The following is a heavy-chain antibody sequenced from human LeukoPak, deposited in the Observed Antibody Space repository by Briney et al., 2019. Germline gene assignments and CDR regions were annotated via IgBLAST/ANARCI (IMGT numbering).Heavy chain of an antibody. V-gene: IGHV1-18*01. J-gene: IGHJ4*02. CDR2: ISAYNGNT. Sequence: GASVKVSCKASGYTFTSYGISWVRQAPGQGLARMGWISAYNGNTNYAQKLQGRVTMTTDTSTSTAYMELRSLRSDDTAVYYCARDYYDSSGYPPGGYYFDYWGQGTLVTVSS. D-gene: IGHD3-22*01. CDR1: GYTFTSYG. CDR3: ARDYYDSSGYPPGGYYFDY.